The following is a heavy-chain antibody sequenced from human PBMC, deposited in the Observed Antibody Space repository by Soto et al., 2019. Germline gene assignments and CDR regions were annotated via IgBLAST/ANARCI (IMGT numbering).Heavy chain of an antibody. Sequence: ASVKVSCKASGYTFSSFGISWVRQAPGQGLEWMGWISSSNVKTNYAQKIQGRATMTRDTSTSTAYMELRSLRSDDTAVYYCAKVDTSSWFLEFWGQGTLVNVSS. CDR1: GYTFSSFG. D-gene: IGHD6-13*01. CDR2: ISSSNVKT. CDR3: AKVDTSSWFLEF. J-gene: IGHJ4*02. V-gene: IGHV1-18*04.